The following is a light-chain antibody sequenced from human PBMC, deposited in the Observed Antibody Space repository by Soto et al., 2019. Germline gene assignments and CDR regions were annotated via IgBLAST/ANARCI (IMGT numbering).Light chain of an antibody. V-gene: IGKV3-15*01. CDR3: QQYADWPPLT. Sequence: EVVMTQSPATLSVSPGERATLSCRTSQSVRSGLAWYQQKPGQAPRLLIYGASTRATGIPARFSGSGSGTDFTLTISSLQSEDFAVYYCQQYADWPPLTFGGGTKVEIK. CDR1: QSVRSG. J-gene: IGKJ4*01. CDR2: GAS.